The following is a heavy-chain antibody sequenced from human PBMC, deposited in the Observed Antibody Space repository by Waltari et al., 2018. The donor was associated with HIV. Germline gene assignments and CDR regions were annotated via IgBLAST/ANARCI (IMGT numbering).Heavy chain of an antibody. J-gene: IGHJ5*02. CDR1: GGTLSSYA. D-gene: IGHD3-3*01. V-gene: IGHV1-69*01. CDR2: IIPIFSTA. Sequence: QVQLVQSGAEVKKPGSSVKVSCKASGGTLSSYAISWERPAPGQGIEWMGGIIPIFSTANYAQKFQGRVTITADESTSTAYMELSSLRSEDTAVYYCARAPITIPRVDWFDPWGQGTLVTVSS. CDR3: ARAPITIPRVDWFDP.